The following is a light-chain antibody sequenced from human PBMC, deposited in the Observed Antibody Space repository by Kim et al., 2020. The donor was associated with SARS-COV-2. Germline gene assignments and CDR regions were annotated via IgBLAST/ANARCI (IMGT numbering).Light chain of an antibody. Sequence: PGERATLSCRASQSVSSSYLAWYQQKPGQAPRLLIYGASSRATGIPDRFSGSGSGTDFTLTISRLEPEDFAVYYCQQYGSSPQNTFGQGTKLEI. CDR2: GAS. J-gene: IGKJ2*01. CDR1: QSVSSSY. V-gene: IGKV3-20*01. CDR3: QQYGSSPQNT.